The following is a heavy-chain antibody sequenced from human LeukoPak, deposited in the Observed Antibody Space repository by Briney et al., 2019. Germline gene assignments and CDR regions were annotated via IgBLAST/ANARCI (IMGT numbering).Heavy chain of an antibody. CDR1: GGSFSGYY. D-gene: IGHD3-10*01. CDR3: ARSPPQLRRFDY. Sequence: SETLSLTCAVYGGSFSGYYWSWIRQPPGKGLEWIGEINHSGSTNYNPSLKSRVTISVDTSKNQFSLKLSSVTPADTAVYYCARSPPQLRRFDYWGQGTLVTVSS. CDR2: INHSGST. V-gene: IGHV4-34*01. J-gene: IGHJ4*02.